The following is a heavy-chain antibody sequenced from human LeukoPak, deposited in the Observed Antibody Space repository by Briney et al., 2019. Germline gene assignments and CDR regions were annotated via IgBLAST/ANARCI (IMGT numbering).Heavy chain of an antibody. D-gene: IGHD3-10*01. V-gene: IGHV3-21*01. CDR2: ISSSGSQI. Sequence: PGGSLRLSCAASGFTFSSYNMNWVRQAPGKGLEWVSSISSSGSQIYYADSVKGRFTISRDNAKNSLYLQMNSLRAEDTAVYYCAREQYYGSGSYYICWFDTWGQGSLVTVSS. J-gene: IGHJ5*02. CDR3: AREQYYGSGSYYICWFDT. CDR1: GFTFSSYN.